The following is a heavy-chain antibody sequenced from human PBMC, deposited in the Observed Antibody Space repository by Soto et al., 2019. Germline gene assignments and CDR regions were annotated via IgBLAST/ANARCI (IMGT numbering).Heavy chain of an antibody. Sequence: QVQLVESGGGVVQPGRSLRLSCAASGFTFSYYDMHWVRQAPGKGLEWVSVVSYDGSNKYYADSVKGRFTIPRDNSKNTLNLQMNSLRAEDTAVYYCAKDRDDYRYFDYWGQGTLVTVSS. J-gene: IGHJ4*02. V-gene: IGHV3-30*18. CDR2: VSYDGSNK. CDR1: GFTFSYYD. D-gene: IGHD4-4*01. CDR3: AKDRDDYRYFDY.